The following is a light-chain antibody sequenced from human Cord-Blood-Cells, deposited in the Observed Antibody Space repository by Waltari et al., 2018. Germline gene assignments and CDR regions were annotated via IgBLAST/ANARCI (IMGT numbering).Light chain of an antibody. Sequence: DIQMTQSPSSLSASVGDRVTITCRASQSISSYLNWYQQKPGKAPKLLIYAASSLQSGVPSRFSGSGAGTDFTLTISSLQPEDFATYYCRQSYSTPIFTFGPGTKVEIK. CDR2: AAS. CDR1: QSISSY. CDR3: RQSYSTPIFT. V-gene: IGKV1-39*01. J-gene: IGKJ3*01.